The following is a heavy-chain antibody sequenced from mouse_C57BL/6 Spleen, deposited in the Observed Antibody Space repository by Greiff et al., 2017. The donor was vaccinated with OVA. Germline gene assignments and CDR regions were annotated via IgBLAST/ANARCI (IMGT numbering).Heavy chain of an antibody. CDR3: ARGGSYGNYDYFDY. D-gene: IGHD2-1*01. CDR1: GYTFTSYW. V-gene: IGHV1-64*01. CDR2: IHPNSGST. J-gene: IGHJ2*01. Sequence: QVQLQQPGAELVKPGASVKLSCKASGYTFTSYWMHWVKQRPGQGLEWIGMIHPNSGSTNYNEKFKSKATLTVDKSSSTAYMQLSSLTSEDSAVYYCARGGSYGNYDYFDYWGQGTTLTVSS.